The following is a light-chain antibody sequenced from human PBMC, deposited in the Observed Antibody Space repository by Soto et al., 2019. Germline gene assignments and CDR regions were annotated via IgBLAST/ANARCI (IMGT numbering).Light chain of an antibody. Sequence: DIKMTQSPSTLSASVGDRVTITCRASQRISSWLAWYQQKPGKAPKLLIYDASSLQSGVPSRFSGSGSGTQFTLTISSLQPDDFATYYCQQYNSYPYTFGQGTKLEI. J-gene: IGKJ2*01. CDR3: QQYNSYPYT. CDR1: QRISSW. CDR2: DAS. V-gene: IGKV1-5*01.